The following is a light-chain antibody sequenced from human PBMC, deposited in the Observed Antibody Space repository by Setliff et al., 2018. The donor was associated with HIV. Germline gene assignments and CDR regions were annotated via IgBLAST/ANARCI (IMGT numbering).Light chain of an antibody. CDR2: KNS. Sequence: SYELTQPPSVSVSPGQTARITCSADELSNQYAYWYQQKTGQAPVLVINKNSERPSGIPERFSGSRSGTTVTLTISGVQAEDEADYYCQSADSSGVNYVFGTGTKVTVL. CDR3: QSADSSGVNYV. J-gene: IGLJ1*01. CDR1: ELSNQY. V-gene: IGLV3-25*03.